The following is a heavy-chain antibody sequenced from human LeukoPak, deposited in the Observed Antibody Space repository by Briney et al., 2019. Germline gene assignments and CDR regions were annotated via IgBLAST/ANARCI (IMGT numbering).Heavy chain of an antibody. V-gene: IGHV1-2*02. CDR1: AYTFTNYY. CDR3: ARDKDFVVGVPATDAFDI. CDR2: INPHSGGT. D-gene: IGHD2-15*01. J-gene: IGHJ3*02. Sequence: ASVKVSCKASAYTFTNYYIHWVRQDPGQGLEWMGRINPHSGGTTYAQKLQARVTMTRDTSISTAYMELSSLRSDDTAVYYCARDKDFVVGVPATDAFDIWGQGTMVTVSS.